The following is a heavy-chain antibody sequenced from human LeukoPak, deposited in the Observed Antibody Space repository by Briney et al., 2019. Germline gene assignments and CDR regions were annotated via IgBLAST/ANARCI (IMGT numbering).Heavy chain of an antibody. CDR2: VFPGDSDT. CDR3: ARPNLTSGTYYIGY. CDR1: GYRFINYW. Sequence: GEPLKISCKGSGYRFINYWIGWVRQMPGKGLEWMGIVFPGDSDTRYSPSFQGQVTISVDKSISTAYLQWSSLKASDTAMYYCARPNLTSGTYYIGYWGQGTLVTVSS. D-gene: IGHD3-10*01. J-gene: IGHJ4*02. V-gene: IGHV5-51*01.